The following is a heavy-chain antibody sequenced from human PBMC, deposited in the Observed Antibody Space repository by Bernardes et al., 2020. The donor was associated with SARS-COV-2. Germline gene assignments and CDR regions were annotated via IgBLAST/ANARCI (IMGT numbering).Heavy chain of an antibody. D-gene: IGHD3-22*01. CDR2: INHSGST. CDR1: GGSFSGYY. J-gene: IGHJ4*02. V-gene: IGHV4-34*01. Sequence: SETLYVTCAVYGGSFSGYYWTWIRQPPGKGLEWIGEINHSGSTNYNPSFWSRVTISVDTSKNQFSLRLSSVTAADTAMYYCVRGSRDVSSGFLDYWGQGTLVTVSS. CDR3: VRGSRDVSSGFLDY.